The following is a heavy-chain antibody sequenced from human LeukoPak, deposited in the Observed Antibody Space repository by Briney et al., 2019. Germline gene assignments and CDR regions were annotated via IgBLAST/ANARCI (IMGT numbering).Heavy chain of an antibody. V-gene: IGHV3-23*01. J-gene: IGHJ3*02. CDR3: AKDRGLYGDYEALDAFDI. CDR1: GFTFSNYA. Sequence: GGSLRLSCAASGFTFSNYAMSWVRQAPGKGLEWVSAISGSGGSTYYADSVKGRFTISRDNSKNTLYLQMNSLRAEDTAVYYCAKDRGLYGDYEALDAFDIWGQGTMVTVSS. D-gene: IGHD4-17*01. CDR2: ISGSGGST.